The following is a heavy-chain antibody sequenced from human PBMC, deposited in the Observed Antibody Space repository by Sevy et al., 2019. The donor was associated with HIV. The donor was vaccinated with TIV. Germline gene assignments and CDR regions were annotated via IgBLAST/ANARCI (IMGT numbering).Heavy chain of an antibody. D-gene: IGHD5-12*01. CDR1: GFTVSSNY. J-gene: IGHJ4*02. Sequence: GGSLRLSCAASGFTVSSNYMSWVRRAPVKGLEWVSAIYSGGNTYDADSVKGRFTISRDNSKNTVYLQINSLRAEDTAAYYCARETISGYNLWGQGTLVTVSS. CDR2: IYSGGNT. V-gene: IGHV3-53*01. CDR3: ARETISGYNL.